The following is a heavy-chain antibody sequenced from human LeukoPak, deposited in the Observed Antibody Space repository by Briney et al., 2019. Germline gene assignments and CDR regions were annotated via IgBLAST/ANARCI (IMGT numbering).Heavy chain of an antibody. D-gene: IGHD4-17*01. CDR1: GGSISSSSYY. CDR3: ARRTTVTSDYYYYMDV. V-gene: IGHV4-39*01. Sequence: SETPSLTCTVSGGSISSSSYYWGWIRQPPGKGLEWIGSIYYSGSTYYNPSLKSRVTISVDTSKNQFSLKLSSVTAADTAVYYCARRTTVTSDYYYYMDVWGKGTTVTVSS. J-gene: IGHJ6*03. CDR2: IYYSGST.